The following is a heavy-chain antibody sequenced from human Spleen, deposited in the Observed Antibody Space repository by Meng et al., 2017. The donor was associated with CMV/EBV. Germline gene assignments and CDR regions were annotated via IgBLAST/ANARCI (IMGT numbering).Heavy chain of an antibody. Sequence: LSLTCAASGFTFSISPMHWVRQAPGKGLEWVAFIRSDGTNQYYADSVKGRFTISRDNSKNTMYLQMSSLRAEDTAVYYCVRELQPYYYSGMDVWGQGTTVTGSS. CDR1: GFTFSISP. V-gene: IGHV3-30*02. CDR3: VRELQPYYYSGMDV. D-gene: IGHD1-1*01. J-gene: IGHJ6*02. CDR2: IRSDGTNQ.